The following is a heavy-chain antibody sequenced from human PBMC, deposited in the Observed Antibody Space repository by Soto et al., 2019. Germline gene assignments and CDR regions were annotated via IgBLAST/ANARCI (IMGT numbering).Heavy chain of an antibody. V-gene: IGHV3-64D*06. CDR1: GFIFSEST. D-gene: IGHD2-15*01. Sequence: XGSLQLSVSASGFIFSESTIYWVRQVPGKGLEAISAVSTSGRSTYYADSVKDRFTISRDNSKNTLFLQMGSLRPEDTAIYYCVKQAHGLDGVAFDYWGQGTQVTVSS. CDR3: VKQAHGLDGVAFDY. J-gene: IGHJ4*02. CDR2: VSTSGRST.